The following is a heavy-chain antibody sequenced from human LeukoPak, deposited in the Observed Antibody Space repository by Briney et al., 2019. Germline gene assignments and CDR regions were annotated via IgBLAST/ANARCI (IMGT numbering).Heavy chain of an antibody. CDR3: ATAPYYYDSSGYYFAGFDY. CDR2: FDPEDGET. V-gene: IGHV1-24*01. J-gene: IGHJ4*02. CDR1: GYTLAELS. D-gene: IGHD3-22*01. Sequence: ASVKVSCKVSGYTLAELSMHWVRQAPGKGLEWMGGFDPEDGETIYAQKFQGRVTMTEDTSTDTAYMELSSLRSEDTAVYYCATAPYYYDSSGYYFAGFDYWGRGTLVTVSS.